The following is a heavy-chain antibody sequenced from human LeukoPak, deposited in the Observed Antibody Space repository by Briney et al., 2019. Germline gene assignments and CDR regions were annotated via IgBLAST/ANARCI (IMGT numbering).Heavy chain of an antibody. Sequence: ASVKVSSKASGGTFSSYAISWVRQAPGQGLEWMGGIIPIFGTANYAQKFQGRVTITADESTSTAYMELSSLRSEDTAVYYCARGRITMVRGPYYYYMDVWGKGTTVTVSS. CDR2: IIPIFGTA. CDR1: GGTFSSYA. J-gene: IGHJ6*03. CDR3: ARGRITMVRGPYYYYMDV. D-gene: IGHD3-10*01. V-gene: IGHV1-69*13.